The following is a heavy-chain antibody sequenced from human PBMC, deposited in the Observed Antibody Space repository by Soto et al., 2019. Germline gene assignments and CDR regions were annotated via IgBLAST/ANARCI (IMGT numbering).Heavy chain of an antibody. D-gene: IGHD2-2*01. CDR2: TYYRSKWYN. Sequence: PSQTLSLTCAISGDSVSSNSAAWNWIRQSPSRGLEWLGRTYYRSKWYNDYAVSVKSRITINPDTSKNQFSLQLNSVTPEDTAVYYCAREVVYCSSTSCRYNYYYYYMDVWGKGTTVTVSS. CDR1: GDSVSSNSAA. V-gene: IGHV6-1*01. J-gene: IGHJ6*03. CDR3: AREVVYCSSTSCRYNYYYYYMDV.